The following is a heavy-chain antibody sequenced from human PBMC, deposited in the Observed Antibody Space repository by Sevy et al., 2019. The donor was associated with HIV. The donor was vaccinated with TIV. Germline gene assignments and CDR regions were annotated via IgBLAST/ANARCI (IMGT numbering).Heavy chain of an antibody. J-gene: IGHJ4*02. CDR1: GFTFTNYA. Sequence: GGSLRLSCAASGFTFTNYAVSWVRQAPGKGLEWVSGVSVRSGSTYSADSVKGRFTISRDNSKNTLYLHMNSLRAEDTAVYYCAKDQGQLLQYYFDYWGQGTLVTVSS. D-gene: IGHD2-2*01. CDR2: VSVRSGST. V-gene: IGHV3-23*01. CDR3: AKDQGQLLQYYFDY.